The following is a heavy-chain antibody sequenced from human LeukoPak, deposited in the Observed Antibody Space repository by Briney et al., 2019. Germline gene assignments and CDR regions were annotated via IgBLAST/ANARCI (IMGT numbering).Heavy chain of an antibody. CDR3: AKDALVVRGVIWSDYYYYYMDV. CDR1: GFTFSSYE. J-gene: IGHJ6*03. V-gene: IGHV3-48*03. D-gene: IGHD3-10*01. CDR2: ISSSGSTI. Sequence: PGGSLRLSCAASGFTFSSYEMNWVRQAPGKGLEWVSYISSSGSTIYYADSVKGRFTISRDNAKNSLYLQMNSLRAEDTAVYYCAKDALVVRGVIWSDYYYYYMDVWGKGTTVTISS.